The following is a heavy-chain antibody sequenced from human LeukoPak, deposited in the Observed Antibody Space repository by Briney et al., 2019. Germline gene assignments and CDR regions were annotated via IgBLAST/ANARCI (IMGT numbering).Heavy chain of an antibody. CDR1: GFTFSSYG. V-gene: IGHV3-33*01. Sequence: GGSLRLSCAASGFTFSSYGMHWVRQAPGKGLEWVAVIWYDGSNKYYADSVKGRFTISRDNSKNTLYLQMNSLRAEDTAVYYCARDRKVGKTFMDVWGKGTTLTVSS. CDR2: IWYDGSNK. D-gene: IGHD1-14*01. CDR3: ARDRKVGKTFMDV. J-gene: IGHJ6*04.